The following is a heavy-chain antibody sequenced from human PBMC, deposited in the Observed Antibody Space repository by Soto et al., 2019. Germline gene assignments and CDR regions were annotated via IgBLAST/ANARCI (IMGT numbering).Heavy chain of an antibody. CDR2: IYHSGST. Sequence: SETLSLTCAVSGGSISSGGYSWSWIRQPPGKGLEWIGYIYHSGSTYYNPSLKSRVTISVDRSKNQFSLKLSSVTAADTAVYYCTTQGFGGLHGLVDVWGQGTTVTVSS. J-gene: IGHJ6*02. V-gene: IGHV4-30-2*01. CDR1: GGSISSGGYS. D-gene: IGHD3-10*01. CDR3: TTQGFGGLHGLVDV.